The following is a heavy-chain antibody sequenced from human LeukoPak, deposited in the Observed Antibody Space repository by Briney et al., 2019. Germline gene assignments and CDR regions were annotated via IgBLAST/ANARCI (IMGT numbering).Heavy chain of an antibody. Sequence: ASVKVSCKASGGTFSSYAISWVRQAPGQGLEWVGISNPSGGGTTYAQKFQGRVTLTRDTSTSTVYMELSSLGSEDTAVYYCAREEAGQWLPTAYFDYWGQGTLVTVSS. D-gene: IGHD6-19*01. J-gene: IGHJ4*02. CDR1: GGTFSSYA. CDR3: AREEAGQWLPTAYFDY. V-gene: IGHV1-46*01. CDR2: SNPSGGGT.